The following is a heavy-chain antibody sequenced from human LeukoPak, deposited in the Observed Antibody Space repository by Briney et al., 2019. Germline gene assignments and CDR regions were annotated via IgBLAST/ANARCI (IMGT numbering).Heavy chain of an antibody. J-gene: IGHJ1*01. CDR1: GYSFPTYW. Sequence: GESLKISCKASGYSFPTYWIGWVRQIPGKGLEWMGIIYPGDSDTRYSPSFQGQVTISADKSISTAYLQWSSLKASDTAIYYCARPKSYCSGGNCYPEYFQHWGQGTLVTVSS. CDR2: IYPGDSDT. V-gene: IGHV5-51*01. D-gene: IGHD2-15*01. CDR3: ARPKSYCSGGNCYPEYFQH.